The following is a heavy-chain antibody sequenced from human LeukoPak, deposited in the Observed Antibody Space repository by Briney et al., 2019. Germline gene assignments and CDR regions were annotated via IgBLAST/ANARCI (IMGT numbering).Heavy chain of an antibody. Sequence: GASVKVSCKASGYTFTSYDINWVRQAPGQGLEWMGWMNPNSGNTGYAQKFQGRVTITRNTSISTAYMELSSLRSEDTAVYYCARYCSSTSCYDAFDIWGQGTMVTVSS. CDR2: MNPNSGNT. D-gene: IGHD2-2*01. J-gene: IGHJ3*02. CDR1: GYTFTSYD. CDR3: ARYCSSTSCYDAFDI. V-gene: IGHV1-8*03.